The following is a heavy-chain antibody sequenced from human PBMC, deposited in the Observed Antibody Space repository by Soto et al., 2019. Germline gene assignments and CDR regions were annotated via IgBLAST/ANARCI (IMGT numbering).Heavy chain of an antibody. CDR1: GFTFSNYN. CDR3: ATGSDALDI. V-gene: IGHV3-21*01. J-gene: IGHJ3*02. CDR2: ISSSRRFI. Sequence: GGSLRLSCAGSGFTFSNYNMNWVRQAPGRGLEWVSSISSSRRFIYYADSVKGRFTISRDIAKNSLSLQMNSLRAEDTAVYYCATGSDALDIWGQGTMVTVSS. D-gene: IGHD1-1*01.